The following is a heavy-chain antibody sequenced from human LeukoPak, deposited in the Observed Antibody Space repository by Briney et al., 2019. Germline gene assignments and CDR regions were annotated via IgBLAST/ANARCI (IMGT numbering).Heavy chain of an antibody. Sequence: GGSLRLSCAASGFTFSSYSMNWVHQAPGKGLEWVSSISSSSSYIYYADSVKGRFTISRDNAKNSLYLQMNSLRAEDTAVYYCARRDIAAADNNFDYWGQGTLVTVSS. V-gene: IGHV3-21*01. J-gene: IGHJ4*02. CDR2: ISSSSSYI. CDR3: ARRDIAAADNNFDY. CDR1: GFTFSSYS. D-gene: IGHD6-13*01.